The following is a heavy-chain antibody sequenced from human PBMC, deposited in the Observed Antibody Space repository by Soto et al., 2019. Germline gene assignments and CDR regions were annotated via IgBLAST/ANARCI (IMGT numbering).Heavy chain of an antibody. J-gene: IGHJ2*01. D-gene: IGHD6-19*01. Sequence: QVQLVESGGGVVQPGRSLRLSCAGPGFDFNNYGIQWVRQAPGKGLEWVAVVSHDGTAKIYADPVKGRFTISRDGSENMVYLQMDSLRVEDTAVYYCAKEYSSVWSHWYFDLWGRGTLVTVSS. CDR3: AKEYSSVWSHWYFDL. V-gene: IGHV3-30*18. CDR2: VSHDGTAK. CDR1: GFDFNNYG.